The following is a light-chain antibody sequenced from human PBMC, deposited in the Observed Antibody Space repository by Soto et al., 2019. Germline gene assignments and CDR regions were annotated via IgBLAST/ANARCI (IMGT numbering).Light chain of an antibody. CDR2: GSY. V-gene: IGLV1-40*01. J-gene: IGLJ1*01. CDR1: SSNIGAASD. Sequence: QSVLTQPPSVSGAPGQRVTISCTGSSSNIGAASDVHWYQQVPGTAPKLLVYGSYNRPSGVPDRFSGSKSGTSASLAITGLQAEDEADFYCQSYDSSLSAWVFGTGTKVTVL. CDR3: QSYDSSLSAWV.